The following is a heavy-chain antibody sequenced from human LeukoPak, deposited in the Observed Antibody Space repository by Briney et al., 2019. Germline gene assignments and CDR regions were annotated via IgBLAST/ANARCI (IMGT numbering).Heavy chain of an antibody. J-gene: IGHJ4*02. CDR1: GFTFSSYA. Sequence: GGSLRLSCAASGFTFSSYAMSWVRQAPGKGLEWVSAISGSGGSTYYADSVKGRFTISRDNSKNTLYLQMNSLRAEDTAVYYCAKGFGTYSSSWPPNPSDYWGQGTLVTVSS. V-gene: IGHV3-23*01. CDR3: AKGFGTYSSSWPPNPSDY. CDR2: ISGSGGST. D-gene: IGHD6-13*01.